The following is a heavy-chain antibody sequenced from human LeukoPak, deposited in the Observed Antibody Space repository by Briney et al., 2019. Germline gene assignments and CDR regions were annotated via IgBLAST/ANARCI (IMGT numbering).Heavy chain of an antibody. J-gene: IGHJ5*02. CDR1: GFTFSSYW. CDR3: ARKLERYCSGGSCYLANNWFDP. V-gene: IGHV3-74*01. D-gene: IGHD2-15*01. Sequence: GGSLRLSCAASGFTFSSYWMHWVRQAPGKGLVWVSRINSDGSSTSYADSVKGRSTISRDNAKNTLYLQMNSLRAEDTAVYYCARKLERYCSGGSCYLANNWFDPWGQGTLVTVSS. CDR2: INSDGSST.